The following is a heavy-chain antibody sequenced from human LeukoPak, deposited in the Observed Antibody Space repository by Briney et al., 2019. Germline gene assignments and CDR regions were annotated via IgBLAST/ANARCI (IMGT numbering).Heavy chain of an antibody. CDR3: ARRDLYGDIDY. V-gene: IGHV4-59*08. J-gene: IGHJ4*02. CDR1: GGSISGYY. CDR2: IYYSGST. D-gene: IGHD4-17*01. Sequence: SETLSLTCTVSGGSISGYYWSYIRQPPGKGLEWIGYIYYSGSTNYNPSLKSRVTISVDTSKNQFSLKLSSVTAADTAVYYCARRDLYGDIDYWGQGTLVTVSS.